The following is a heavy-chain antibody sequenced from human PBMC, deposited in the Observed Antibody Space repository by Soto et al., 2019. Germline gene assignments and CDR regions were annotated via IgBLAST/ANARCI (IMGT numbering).Heavy chain of an antibody. CDR1: GYTFTSYA. CDR2: INTNTGNP. J-gene: IGHJ6*02. D-gene: IGHD4-17*01. V-gene: IGHV7-4-1*01. Sequence: QVQLVQSGSELKKPGASVKVSCKASGYTFTSYAMNWVRQAPGQGLEWMGWINTNTGNPTYAQGFTGRFVFSLDTSFSTVYLQICSLKAEDTAVYYCARDGPTVTMVGYYYYYYGMDVWCQGTTVTVSS. CDR3: ARDGPTVTMVGYYYYYYGMDV.